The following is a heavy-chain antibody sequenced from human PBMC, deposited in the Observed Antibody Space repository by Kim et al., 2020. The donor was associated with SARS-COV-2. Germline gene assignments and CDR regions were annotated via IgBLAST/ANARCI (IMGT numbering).Heavy chain of an antibody. J-gene: IGHJ4*02. D-gene: IGHD3-10*01. CDR1: GGSISSSSYY. V-gene: IGHV4-39*01. CDR2: IYYSGST. CDR3: ATLYGSGSNRPSDY. Sequence: SETLSLTCTVSGGSISSSSYYWGWIRQPPGKGLEWIGSIYYSGSTYYNPSLKSRVTISVDTSKNQFSLKLSSVTAADTAVYYCATLYGSGSNRPSDYWGQGTLVTVSS.